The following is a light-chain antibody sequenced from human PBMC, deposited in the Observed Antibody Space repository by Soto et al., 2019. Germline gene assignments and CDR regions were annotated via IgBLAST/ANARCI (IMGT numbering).Light chain of an antibody. CDR3: CSYAGSSTFVV. J-gene: IGLJ2*01. CDR1: SSDVGSYNL. Sequence: QSVLPQPASVSGSPGQSITISCTGTSSDVGSYNLVSWYQQHPGKAPKLMIYEGSKRPSGVSNRFSGSKSGNTASLTISGLQAEEEADFYCCSYAGSSTFVVFGGGTKLTVL. CDR2: EGS. V-gene: IGLV2-23*03.